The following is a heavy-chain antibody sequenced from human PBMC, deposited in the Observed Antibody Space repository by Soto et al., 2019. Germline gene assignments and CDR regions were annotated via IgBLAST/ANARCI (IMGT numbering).Heavy chain of an antibody. V-gene: IGHV4-4*02. J-gene: IGHJ6*02. CDR3: ARRQRFDFWSSYSYSNHGMDV. D-gene: IGHD3-3*01. CDR1: GGSISSDNS. Sequence: VQLQESGPGLVKPSGTLSLTCAVSGGSISSDNSWTWVRQPPGKGLEWIGEVFHSGNSNSNPSLKSPVTMSVDKSKNQFSLRLNSVTAADTAVYYCARRQRFDFWSSYSYSNHGMDVWGQGTKVAVSS. CDR2: VFHSGNS.